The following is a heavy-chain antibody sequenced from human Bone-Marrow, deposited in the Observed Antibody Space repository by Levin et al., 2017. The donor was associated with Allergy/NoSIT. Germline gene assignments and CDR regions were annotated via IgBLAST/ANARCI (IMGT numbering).Heavy chain of an antibody. CDR3: AKEGGALDY. CDR2: ISYDGSNK. Sequence: GGSLRLSCAASGFTFSSYGMHWVRQAPGKGLEWVAVISYDGSNKYYADSVKGRFTISRDNSKNTLYLQMNSLRAEDTAVYYCAKEGGALDYWGQGTLVTVSS. J-gene: IGHJ4*02. V-gene: IGHV3-30*18. CDR1: GFTFSSYG.